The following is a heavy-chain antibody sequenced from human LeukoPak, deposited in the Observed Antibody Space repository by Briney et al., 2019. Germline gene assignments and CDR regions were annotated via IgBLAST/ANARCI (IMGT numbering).Heavy chain of an antibody. CDR1: GGSISSYY. D-gene: IGHD2-21*01. V-gene: IGHV4-59*01. CDR2: IYYSGST. CDR3: ASHSPLGRTLSFDI. J-gene: IGHJ3*02. Sequence: MPSETLSLTCTVSGGSISSYYWSWIRQPPGKGLEWIGYIYYSGSTNYNPSLKSRVTISVDTSKNQFSLKLSSVTAADTAVYYCASHSPLGRTLSFDIWGQGTMVTVSS.